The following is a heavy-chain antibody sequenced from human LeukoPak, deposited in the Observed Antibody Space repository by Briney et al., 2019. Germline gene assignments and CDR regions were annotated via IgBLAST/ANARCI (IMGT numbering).Heavy chain of an antibody. CDR2: IYGGRNNT. CDR3: AREFRQTYSSGWSLDY. CDR1: GFTVSNNY. J-gene: IGHJ4*01. D-gene: IGHD6-19*01. Sequence: GGSLRLSCAVSGFTVSNNYMSWVRQAPGKGLEWVSVIYGGRNNTHYADSVKGRFTISRDSSKNTIYLQMTNLRAEDTAAYYCAREFRQTYSSGWSLDYWGHGTLVTVSS. V-gene: IGHV3-53*01.